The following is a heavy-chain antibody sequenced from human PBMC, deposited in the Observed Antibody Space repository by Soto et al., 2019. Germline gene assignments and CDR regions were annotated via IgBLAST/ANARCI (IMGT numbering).Heavy chain of an antibody. CDR3: AHCSCSGSMCYPGVLDY. CDR1: GFSLSTSGVG. D-gene: IGHD2-15*01. J-gene: IGHJ4*02. CDR2: IYWDDDK. V-gene: IGHV2-5*02. Sequence: QITLKESGPPLVKPTQTLTLTCTFSGFSLSTSGVGVGWIRQPPGKALEWLALIYWDDDKRYSPSLKSRLTIANGTSKNQVALTTPNLDPLDTATSHCAHCSCSGSMCYPGVLDYWGQGTLVTVSS.